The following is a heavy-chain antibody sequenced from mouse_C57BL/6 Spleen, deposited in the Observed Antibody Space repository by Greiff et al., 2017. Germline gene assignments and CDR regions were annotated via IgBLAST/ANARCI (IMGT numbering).Heavy chain of an antibody. CDR2: IWSDGST. V-gene: IGHV2-6-1*01. CDR1: GFSLTSYG. Sequence: QVQLQQSGPGLVALSQSLSITCTVSGFSLTSYGVHWVRQPPGKGLEWLVVIWSDGSTTYNSALKSRLSISKDNSKSQVFLKMNSRQTDDTAMDYCARHRYDYDWYFDVWGTGTTVTVSS. J-gene: IGHJ1*03. CDR3: ARHRYDYDWYFDV. D-gene: IGHD2-4*01.